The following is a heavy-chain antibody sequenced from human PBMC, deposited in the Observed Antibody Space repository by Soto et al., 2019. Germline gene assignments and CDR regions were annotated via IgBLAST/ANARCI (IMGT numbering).Heavy chain of an antibody. Sequence: SETLSLTCIVSGESISSSSYYWGWIRQPPGKGLEWIGSIYYSGRTYYNPSFKSRVTISIDTSKNQFSLKLGSVTATDTAVYYCARQRTTVVTQAYFDHWGQGALVTVSS. V-gene: IGHV4-39*01. CDR1: GESISSSSYY. CDR3: ARQRTTVVTQAYFDH. CDR2: IYYSGRT. J-gene: IGHJ4*02. D-gene: IGHD2-21*02.